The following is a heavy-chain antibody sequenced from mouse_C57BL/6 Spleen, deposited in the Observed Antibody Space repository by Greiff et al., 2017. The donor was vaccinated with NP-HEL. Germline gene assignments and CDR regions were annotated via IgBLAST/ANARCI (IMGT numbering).Heavy chain of an antibody. D-gene: IGHD2-4*01. J-gene: IGHJ2*01. CDR2: INPSNGGT. V-gene: IGHV1-53*01. Sequence: VQLQQPGTELVKPGASVKLSCKASGYTFTSYWMHWVKQRPGQGLEWIGNINPSNGGTNYNEKFKSKATLTVDKSSSTAYMQLSSLTSDNSAVYYCARLYYDYGEFYFDYWGQGTTLTVSS. CDR1: GYTFTSYW. CDR3: ARLYYDYGEFYFDY.